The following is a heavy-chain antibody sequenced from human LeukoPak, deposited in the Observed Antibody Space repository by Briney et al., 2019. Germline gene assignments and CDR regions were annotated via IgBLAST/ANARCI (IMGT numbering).Heavy chain of an antibody. D-gene: IGHD1-7*01. V-gene: IGHV4-59*01. CDR2: IHGST. J-gene: IGHJ4*02. CDR3: ARAEADRTFDY. CDR1: GGSISTYY. Sequence: SETLSLTCTVSGGSISTYYWSWMRQPPGRGLEWIGYIHGSTNYNPSLRGRVTISVDMSKNQFSLKLTSVTAADTAVYYCARAEADRTFDYWGQGTLVIVSS.